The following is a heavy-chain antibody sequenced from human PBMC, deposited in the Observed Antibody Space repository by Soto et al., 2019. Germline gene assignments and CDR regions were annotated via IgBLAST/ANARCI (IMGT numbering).Heavy chain of an antibody. V-gene: IGHV3-23*01. D-gene: IGHD5-18*01. J-gene: IGHJ4*02. CDR1: GFTFSSYA. CDR2: IKSDGSST. CDR3: ARDLQLWLLDY. Sequence: GGSLRLSCAASGFTFSSYAMSWVRQAPGKGLEWVSGIKSDGSSTYYADSVKGRFTISRDDSRNTQYLEMNSLRAEDTAVYFCARDLQLWLLDYRGRGTLVTVSS.